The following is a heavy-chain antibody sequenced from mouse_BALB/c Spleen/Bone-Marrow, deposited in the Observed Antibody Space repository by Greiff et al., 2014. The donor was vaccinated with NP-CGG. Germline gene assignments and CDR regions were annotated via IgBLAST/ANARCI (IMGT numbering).Heavy chain of an antibody. J-gene: IGHJ1*01. CDR3: ARGGSSYGWYFDV. Sequence: VQLQQSGAELVKPGASVKLSCTASGFNIKDTHMHWVKQRPEQGLEWIGRIDPANGNTKYDPKFQGKATITADTSSNTAYLQLSSLTSGDTAVYYCARGGSSYGWYFDVWGAGTTVTVSS. V-gene: IGHV14-3*02. CDR2: IDPANGNT. CDR1: GFNIKDTH. D-gene: IGHD1-1*01.